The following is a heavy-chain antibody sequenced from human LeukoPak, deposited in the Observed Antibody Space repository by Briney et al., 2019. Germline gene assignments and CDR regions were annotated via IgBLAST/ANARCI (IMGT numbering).Heavy chain of an antibody. CDR1: GFTFRSYN. J-gene: IGHJ5*02. D-gene: IGHD6-6*01. CDR2: ITTSNTI. CDR3: ARSANPGVHEFDP. Sequence: TGGSLRLSCAASGFTFRSYNMAWVRQAPGKGLEWLSYITTSNTINYADSVKCRFTMPRDNAKNSLYLQMNSLRDEDTAVYYCARSANPGVHEFDPWGQGTLVTVSS. V-gene: IGHV3-48*02.